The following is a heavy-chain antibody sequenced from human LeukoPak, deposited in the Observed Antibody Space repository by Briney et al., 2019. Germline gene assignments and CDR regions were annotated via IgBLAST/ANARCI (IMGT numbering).Heavy chain of an antibody. Sequence: SETLSLTCTVSGGSISSYYWSWIRQPPGKGLEWIGYIYYSGSTNYNPSLKSRVTISVDTSKNQFSLKLSSVTAADTAVYYCASLTHYYYGMDVWGQGTTVTVSS. CDR2: IYYSGST. V-gene: IGHV4-59*08. J-gene: IGHJ6*02. CDR1: GGSISSYY. CDR3: ASLTHYYYGMDV.